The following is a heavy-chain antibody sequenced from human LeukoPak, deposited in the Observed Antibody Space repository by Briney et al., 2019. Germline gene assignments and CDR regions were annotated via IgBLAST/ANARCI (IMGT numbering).Heavy chain of an antibody. CDR2: ITGSGDGT. CDR3: AKDIGSYYDY. V-gene: IGHV3-23*01. CDR1: GFTFSTYA. D-gene: IGHD3-10*01. J-gene: IGHJ4*02. Sequence: GSLRLSCAASGFTFSTYAMSWVRQAPGKGLEWVSAITGSGDGTYYADSVKGRFTISRDNSKNTLYLEMNSLRAEDTAVYYCAKDIGSYYDYWGQGILVTVSS.